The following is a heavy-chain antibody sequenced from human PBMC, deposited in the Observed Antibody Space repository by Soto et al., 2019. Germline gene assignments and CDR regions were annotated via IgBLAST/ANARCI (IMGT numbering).Heavy chain of an antibody. CDR2: IIPIFGTA. J-gene: IGHJ6*02. D-gene: IGHD1-7*01. CDR1: GGTFSSYA. CDR3: AGPPELTKIYYYYGMDV. Sequence: VKVSCKASGGTFSSYAISWVRQAPGQGLEWMGGIIPIFGTANYAQKFQGRVTITADESTSTAYMELSSLRSEDTAVYYCAGPPELTKIYYYYGMDVWGQGTTVTVSS. V-gene: IGHV1-69*13.